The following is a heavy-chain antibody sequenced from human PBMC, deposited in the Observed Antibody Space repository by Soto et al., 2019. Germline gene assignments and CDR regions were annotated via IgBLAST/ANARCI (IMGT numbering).Heavy chain of an antibody. Sequence: PGASLKISCQSSGSTFSTYWVAWVRQRPRKALEWLGLIYPDDSDTRYNTSFRGQVTISAEKSSSTIFLQWSSLKASDTATYSCARRRRDAGDNCYLYPMDVWGQGTTVTVSS. D-gene: IGHD2-15*01. CDR2: IYPDDSDT. CDR3: ARRRRDAGDNCYLYPMDV. CDR1: GSTFSTYW. V-gene: IGHV5-51*01. J-gene: IGHJ6*02.